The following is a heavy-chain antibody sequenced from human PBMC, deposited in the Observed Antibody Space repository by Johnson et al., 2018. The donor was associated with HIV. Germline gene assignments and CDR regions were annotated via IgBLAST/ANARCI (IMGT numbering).Heavy chain of an antibody. CDR1: GFTVSSNF. CDR2: IYSGGST. Sequence: VQLVESGGGLVQPGGSLRLSCAASGFTVSSNFMTWVRQAPGKGLEWVSVIYSGGSTYYADSVKGRFTISRDNSKNTLYLQRNSLRAEDTAVYYCANPTGSDAFDIWGQGTMVTVSS. V-gene: IGHV3-66*01. D-gene: IGHD1-1*01. CDR3: ANPTGSDAFDI. J-gene: IGHJ3*02.